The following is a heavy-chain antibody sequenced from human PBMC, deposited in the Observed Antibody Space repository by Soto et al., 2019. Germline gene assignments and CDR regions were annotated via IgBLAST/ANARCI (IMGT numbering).Heavy chain of an antibody. CDR1: GYTFTSYG. D-gene: IGHD2-2*02. V-gene: IGHV1-18*01. Sequence: VASVKVSCKASGYTFTSYGISWVRQAPGQGLEWMGWISAYNGNTNYAQKLQGRVTMTTDTSTSTAYMELRSLRVEDTAVYYCAKKRGCNADPCYTQFDYWGQGTLVTVPS. J-gene: IGHJ4*02. CDR2: ISAYNGNT. CDR3: AKKRGCNADPCYTQFDY.